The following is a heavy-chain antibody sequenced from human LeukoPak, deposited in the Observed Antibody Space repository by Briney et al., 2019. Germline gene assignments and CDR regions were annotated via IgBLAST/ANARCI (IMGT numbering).Heavy chain of an antibody. CDR3: ATGGGGYDFWSGYYDY. CDR2: IIPIFGTA. V-gene: IGHV1-69*13. J-gene: IGHJ4*02. CDR1: GGTFSSYA. Sequence: GASVKVSCKASGGTFSSYAISWVRQAPGQGLEWMGGIIPIFGTANYAQKFQGRVTITADESTSTAYMELSSLRSEDTAVYYCATGGGGYDFWSGYYDYWGQGTLVTVSS. D-gene: IGHD3-3*01.